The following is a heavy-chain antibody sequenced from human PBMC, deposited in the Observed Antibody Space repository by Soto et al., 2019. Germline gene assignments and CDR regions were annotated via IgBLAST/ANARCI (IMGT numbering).Heavy chain of an antibody. J-gene: IGHJ6*02. Sequence: QVQLVQSGAEVKKPGSSVRVSCKASGGSFNSFAISWVRQAPGQGLEWVGEIIPLFDARNYAQKFRGRVNITADESTRTAYMELSSLKSEDTAVYFCAREESVMGRGVGYYYGMDVWGQGTTVIVS. CDR2: IIPLFDAR. D-gene: IGHD3-10*01. CDR3: AREESVMGRGVGYYYGMDV. CDR1: GGSFNSFA. V-gene: IGHV1-69*01.